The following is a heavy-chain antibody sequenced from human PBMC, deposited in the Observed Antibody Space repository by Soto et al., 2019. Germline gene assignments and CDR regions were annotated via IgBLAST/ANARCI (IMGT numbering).Heavy chain of an antibody. CDR3: ARARAARYSDY. J-gene: IGHJ4*02. Sequence: SETLSLTCTVSGGSISSGDYYWSWIRQPPGKGLEWIGYIYYSGSTYYNPSLKSRVTISVDTSKNQFSLKLSSVTAADTAVYYCARARAARYSDYWGQGTLVTVSS. D-gene: IGHD2-15*01. CDR1: GGSISSGDYY. V-gene: IGHV4-30-4*01. CDR2: IYYSGST.